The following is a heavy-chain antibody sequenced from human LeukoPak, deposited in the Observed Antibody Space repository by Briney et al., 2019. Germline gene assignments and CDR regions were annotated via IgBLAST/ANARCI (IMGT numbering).Heavy chain of an antibody. J-gene: IGHJ4*02. CDR1: GFTFSSYY. V-gene: IGHV3-74*01. CDR2: INSDGTTA. CDR3: ARALYFDFES. D-gene: IGHD3-9*01. Sequence: GGSLRLSCAASGFTFSSYYIYWVRQAPGKGLVWVSRINSDGTTARYADAVKGRFSISRDNAKNTVYLQMNSLRVEDTAVYYCARALYFDFESWGQGTLDPVSS.